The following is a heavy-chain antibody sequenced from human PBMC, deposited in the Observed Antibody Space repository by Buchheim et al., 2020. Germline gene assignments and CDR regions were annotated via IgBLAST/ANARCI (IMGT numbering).Heavy chain of an antibody. Sequence: EVQLVESGGGLVQPGGSLRLPCAASGFIFSSNWMHWVRHAPGKGLVWVSRINSDGSSVFYADSVKGRFTISRDNAKNTLYLQMNSLRAEDTAVYYCARGGDDYGDYYGLDVWGQGTT. CDR3: ARGGDDYGDYYGLDV. J-gene: IGHJ6*02. V-gene: IGHV3-74*01. D-gene: IGHD4-17*01. CDR1: GFIFSSNW. CDR2: INSDGSSV.